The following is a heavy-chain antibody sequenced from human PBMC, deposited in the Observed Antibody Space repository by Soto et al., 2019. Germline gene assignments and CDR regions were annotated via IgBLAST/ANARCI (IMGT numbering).Heavy chain of an antibody. Sequence: EVQLVESGGGLVQPGGSLRLSCAASGFTFSSYSMNWVRQAPGKGLEWVSYISSSSSTIYYADSVKGRFTISRDNAKNSLYLQMNSVRDEDTVVYYCARDFGDIVVVPAADSEGYYYYYGMDVWGQGTTVTVSS. CDR1: GFTFSSYS. CDR2: ISSSSSTI. CDR3: ARDFGDIVVVPAADSEGYYYYYGMDV. D-gene: IGHD2-2*01. V-gene: IGHV3-48*02. J-gene: IGHJ6*02.